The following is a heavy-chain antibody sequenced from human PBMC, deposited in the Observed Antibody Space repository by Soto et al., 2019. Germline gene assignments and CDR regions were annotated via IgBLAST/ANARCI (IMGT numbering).Heavy chain of an antibody. CDR3: ARVRSRGVGAVYIHYYGMDV. CDR2: TYYRSRWYN. J-gene: IGHJ6*02. D-gene: IGHD3-3*01. V-gene: IGHV6-1*01. CDR1: GDTFSGNRVA. Sequence: PSQTLSLTWAISGDTFSGNRVAWSWIRQSPSRGLELLGRTYYRSRWYNDYGVSVKSRITINPDTSKNQFSLQLNYVTPEHTAMYYCARVRSRGVGAVYIHYYGMDVWGLGTTDTVSS.